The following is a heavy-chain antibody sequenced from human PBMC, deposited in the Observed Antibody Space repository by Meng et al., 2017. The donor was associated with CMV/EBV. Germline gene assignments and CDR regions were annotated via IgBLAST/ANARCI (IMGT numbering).Heavy chain of an antibody. Sequence: VQLQEAGPGLVKPSETLSLTCTVSGGSSSSYYWSWIRQPAGKGLEWIGRIYTSGSTNYNPSLKSRVTMSVDTSKNQFSLKLSSVTAADTAVYYCARAAVDLSKDYFDYWGQGTLVTVSS. CDR3: ARAAVDLSKDYFDY. V-gene: IGHV4-4*07. CDR1: GGSSSSYY. D-gene: IGHD2-15*01. CDR2: IYTSGST. J-gene: IGHJ4*02.